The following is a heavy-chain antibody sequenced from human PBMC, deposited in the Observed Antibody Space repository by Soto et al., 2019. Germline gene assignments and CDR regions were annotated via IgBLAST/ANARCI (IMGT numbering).Heavy chain of an antibody. CDR1: GFTFSSYA. Sequence: GGSLRLSCAASGFTFSSYAMSWVRQAPGKGLEWVSAISGSGGSTYYADSVKGRFTISRDNSKNTLYLQMNSLRAEDTAVYYCAKDLSIAAREGHRNFDYWGQGTLVTVSS. D-gene: IGHD6-6*01. V-gene: IGHV3-23*01. J-gene: IGHJ4*02. CDR2: ISGSGGST. CDR3: AKDLSIAAREGHRNFDY.